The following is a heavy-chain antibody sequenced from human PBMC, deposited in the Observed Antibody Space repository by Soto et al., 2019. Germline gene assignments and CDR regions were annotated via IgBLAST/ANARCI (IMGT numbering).Heavy chain of an antibody. D-gene: IGHD3-22*01. CDR3: ARAHEEYLRDSSGGDAFDI. Sequence: ASVKVSCKASGYTFTSYGISWVRQAPGQGLEWMGWISAYNGNTNYAQKLQGRVTMTTDTSTSTAYMEPRSLRSDDTAVYYCARAHEEYLRDSSGGDAFDIWGQGTMVTVSS. CDR2: ISAYNGNT. CDR1: GYTFTSYG. V-gene: IGHV1-18*01. J-gene: IGHJ3*02.